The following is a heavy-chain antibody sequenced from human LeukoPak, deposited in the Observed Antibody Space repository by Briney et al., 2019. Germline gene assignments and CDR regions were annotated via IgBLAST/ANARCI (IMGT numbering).Heavy chain of an antibody. CDR3: ARHYYDSSGYYDY. CDR2: IYYSGST. Sequence: SETLSRTCTVSGGSISSSSYYWGWIRQPPGKGLEWIGSIYYSGSTYYNPSLKSRVTISVDTSKNQFSLKLSSVTAADTAVYYCARHYYDSSGYYDYWGQGTLVTVSS. CDR1: GGSISSSSYY. J-gene: IGHJ4*02. V-gene: IGHV4-39*01. D-gene: IGHD3-22*01.